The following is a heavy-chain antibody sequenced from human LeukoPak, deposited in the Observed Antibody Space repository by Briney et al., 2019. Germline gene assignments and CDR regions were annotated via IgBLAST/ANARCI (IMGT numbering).Heavy chain of an antibody. Sequence: ASGKVSCKASGYTFTSYAMNWVRQAPGQGLEWMGGIIPIFGTANYAQKFQGRVTITADESTSTAYMELSSLRSEDTAVYYCAREDSPTSYGMDVWGQRTTVTVSS. CDR2: IIPIFGTA. V-gene: IGHV1-69*13. CDR1: GYTFTSYA. CDR3: AREDSPTSYGMDV. J-gene: IGHJ6*02. D-gene: IGHD1-26*01.